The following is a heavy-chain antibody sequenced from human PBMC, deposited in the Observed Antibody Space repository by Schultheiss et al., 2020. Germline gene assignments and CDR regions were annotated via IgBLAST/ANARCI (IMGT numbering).Heavy chain of an antibody. CDR3: ARVPSIAAAGIGGMDV. Sequence: GGSLRLSCAASGFTFDDYAMHWVRQAPGKGLEWVAVISHDGSNKYYADSVKGRFTISRDNSKNTLYLQMNSLRAEDTAVYYCARVPSIAAAGIGGMDVWGQGTTVTVYS. D-gene: IGHD6-13*01. CDR1: GFTFDDYA. V-gene: IGHV3-30-3*01. CDR2: ISHDGSNK. J-gene: IGHJ6*02.